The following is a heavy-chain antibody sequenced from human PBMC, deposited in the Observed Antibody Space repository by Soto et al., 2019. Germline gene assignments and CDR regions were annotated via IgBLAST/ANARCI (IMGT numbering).Heavy chain of an antibody. J-gene: IGHJ6*02. V-gene: IGHV1-69*01. CDR3: GSTVTPGAYYYYGMDV. Sequence: QVQLVQSGAEVQKPGSSVKVSCKASGGTFSSYAISWVRQAPGQGLEWMGGIIPIFGTANYAQKFQGRVTITADESTSTAYMELSSLRSEDTAVYYCGSTVTPGAYYYYGMDVWGQGTTVTVSS. CDR2: IIPIFGTA. D-gene: IGHD4-17*01. CDR1: GGTFSSYA.